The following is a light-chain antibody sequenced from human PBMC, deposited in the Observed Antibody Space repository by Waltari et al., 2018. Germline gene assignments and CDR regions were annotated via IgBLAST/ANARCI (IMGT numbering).Light chain of an antibody. J-gene: IGKJ2*01. V-gene: IGKV1-5*03. Sequence: DIQMTQSPSTLSASVGDRVTITCRASQSISSWLAWYQQKPGKAPKLLIYKASSLESGVPSRFSGSGSGTEVTLTISSLQPDDFATYYCQQYNSYSYTFGQGTKLEIK. CDR3: QQYNSYSYT. CDR1: QSISSW. CDR2: KAS.